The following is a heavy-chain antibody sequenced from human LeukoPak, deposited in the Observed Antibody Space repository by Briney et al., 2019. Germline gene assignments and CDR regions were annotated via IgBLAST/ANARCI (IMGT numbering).Heavy chain of an antibody. CDR3: AREGSGSRPLDY. Sequence: ASETLSLTCTVSGGSISNYYWSWIRQPAGKGLEWIGRIYTSGSTNYNPSLKSRVTMSVDTSMNQFSLKLSSVTAADTAVYYCAREGSGSRPLDYWGQGTLVTVSS. CDR1: GGSISNYY. V-gene: IGHV4-4*07. J-gene: IGHJ4*02. D-gene: IGHD2-15*01. CDR2: IYTSGST.